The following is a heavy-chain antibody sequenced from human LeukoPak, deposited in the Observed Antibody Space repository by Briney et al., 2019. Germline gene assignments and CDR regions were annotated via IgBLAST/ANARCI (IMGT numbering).Heavy chain of an antibody. D-gene: IGHD3-3*01. CDR2: INSDGSST. V-gene: IGHV3-74*01. CDR1: GFTFSSYW. J-gene: IGHJ4*02. CDR3: ARGGYDFWSGYYVFDH. Sequence: GGSLRLSCAASGFTFSSYWMHWVRQAPGKGLVWVSRINSDGSSTSYADSVKGRFTISRDNAKNTLYLQMNSRRAEDTAVYYCARGGYDFWSGYYVFDHWGQGTLVTVSS.